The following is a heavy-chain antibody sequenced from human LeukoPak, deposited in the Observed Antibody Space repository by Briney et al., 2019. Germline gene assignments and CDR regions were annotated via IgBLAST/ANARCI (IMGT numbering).Heavy chain of an antibody. J-gene: IGHJ3*02. Sequence: PGGSLKLSCAASGFTFSGSGIHWVRQASGKGPEWVGRIRSKANNYATVYAASVKGRFTISRDDSKNTAYLQMNSLKTEDTAVYYCTRLPDGATIWDDAFDIWGQGTMVTVSS. V-gene: IGHV3-73*01. CDR1: GFTFSGSG. CDR3: TRLPDGATIWDDAFDI. CDR2: IRSKANNYAT. D-gene: IGHD5-12*01.